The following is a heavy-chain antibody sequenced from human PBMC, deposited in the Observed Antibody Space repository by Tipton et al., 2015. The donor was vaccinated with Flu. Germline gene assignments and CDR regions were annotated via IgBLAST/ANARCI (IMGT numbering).Heavy chain of an antibody. CDR2: IYPGDSET. J-gene: IGHJ4*02. Sequence: QLVQSGAEVKKPGESLKISCEGSGFTFTDYWIGWVRQMPGKDPEWMGMIYPGDSETRYGPSFQGQVTISADRSVSTAYLQWSSLRASDTAMYYRGIQPYRGTGRPPFAFWGQGALVTVSS. CDR3: GIQPYRGTGRPPFAF. CDR1: GFTFTDYW. V-gene: IGHV5-51*01. D-gene: IGHD3-10*01.